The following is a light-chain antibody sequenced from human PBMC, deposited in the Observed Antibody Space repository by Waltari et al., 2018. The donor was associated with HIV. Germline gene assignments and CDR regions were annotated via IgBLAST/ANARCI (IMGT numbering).Light chain of an antibody. V-gene: IGLV1-40*01. CDR1: SSNLGPGHD. J-gene: IGLJ2*01. CDR3: QSYDSSLSGVV. Sequence: QSVLTQPPSVSGAPGQRVTISCTGSSSNLGPGHDVHWYQQLPGTAPNLLIYGDNNRPSGVPDRFSGSKSGTSASLAITGLQAEDEADYYCQSYDSSLSGVVFGGGTKLTVL. CDR2: GDN.